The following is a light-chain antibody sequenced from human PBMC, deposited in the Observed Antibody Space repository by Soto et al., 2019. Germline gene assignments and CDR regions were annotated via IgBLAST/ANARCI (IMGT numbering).Light chain of an antibody. CDR1: QGINSW. Sequence: DIQMTQSPSSVSASVGDRVTMTCRASQGINSWLAWYQQKPGKAPKLLIYAASNLQSGVPSRFSGSGSGTDFTLTITTLQPEDFATYYCQQSYSAPTTFGGGTKVDIK. CDR2: AAS. V-gene: IGKV1-12*01. CDR3: QQSYSAPTT. J-gene: IGKJ4*01.